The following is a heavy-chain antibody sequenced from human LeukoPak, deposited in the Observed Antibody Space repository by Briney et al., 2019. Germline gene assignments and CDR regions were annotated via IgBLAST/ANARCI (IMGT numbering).Heavy chain of an antibody. CDR3: ARGGRTVTTATPLNYYYYYMDV. CDR1: GYTFTGYY. Sequence: ASVKVSCKASGYTFTGYYMHWVRQAPGQGLEWMGWINPNSGGTNYAQKFQGRVTMTRDTSISTAHMELSRLRSDDTAVYYCARGGRTVTTATPLNYYYYYMDVWGKGTTVTVSS. CDR2: INPNSGGT. J-gene: IGHJ6*03. V-gene: IGHV1-2*02. D-gene: IGHD4-17*01.